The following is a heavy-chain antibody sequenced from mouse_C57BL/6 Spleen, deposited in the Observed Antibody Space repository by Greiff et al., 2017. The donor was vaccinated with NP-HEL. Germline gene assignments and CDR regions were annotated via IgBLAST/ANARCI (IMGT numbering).Heavy chain of an antibody. V-gene: IGHV5-4*03. CDR2: ISDGGSYT. CDR1: GFTFSSYA. Sequence: EVKVVESGGGLVKPGGSLKLSCAASGFTFSSYAMSWVRQTPEKRLEWVATISDGGSYTYYPDNVKGRFTISRDNAKNNLYLQMSHLKSEDTAMYYCARGYGYGFAYWGQGTLVTVSA. CDR3: ARGYGYGFAY. D-gene: IGHD2-2*01. J-gene: IGHJ3*01.